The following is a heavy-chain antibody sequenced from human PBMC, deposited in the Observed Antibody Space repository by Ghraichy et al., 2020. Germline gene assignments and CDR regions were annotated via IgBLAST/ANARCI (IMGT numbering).Heavy chain of an antibody. J-gene: IGHJ4*02. Sequence: SETLSLTCTVSGGSISSGDYYWSWIRQPPGKGLEWIGYIYYSGSTYYNPSLKSRVTISVDTSKNQFSLKLSSVTAADTAVYYCARETRITGTTGYFDYWGQGTLVTVSS. CDR1: GGSISSGDYY. CDR3: ARETRITGTTGYFDY. D-gene: IGHD1-7*01. V-gene: IGHV4-30-4*01. CDR2: IYYSGST.